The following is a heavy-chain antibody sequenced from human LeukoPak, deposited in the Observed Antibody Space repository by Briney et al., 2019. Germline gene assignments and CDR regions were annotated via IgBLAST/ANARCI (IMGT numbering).Heavy chain of an antibody. CDR2: IRNDGSII. CDR3: ARSDCGSASCYTGSN. D-gene: IGHD2-2*02. J-gene: IGHJ4*02. Sequence: PGESLRLSCAASGFTFSSYGMHWIRQAPGKGLEWVAFIRNDGSIIYNADSVKGRFTISRDNSKNTLYLQMNSLRADDTAVYYCARSDCGSASCYTGSNWGQGTLVTVSS. CDR1: GFTFSSYG. V-gene: IGHV3-30*02.